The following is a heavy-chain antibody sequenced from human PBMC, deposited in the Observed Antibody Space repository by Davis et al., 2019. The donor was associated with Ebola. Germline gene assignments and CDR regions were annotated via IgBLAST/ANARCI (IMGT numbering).Heavy chain of an antibody. CDR1: GFTFSNYD. V-gene: IGHV3-13*01. CDR2: IGTAGDT. D-gene: IGHD2-15*01. Sequence: GEPLKISCEASGFTFSNYDMHWVRQVTGKGLEWVSAIGTAGDTYYPGSVKGRFTISRENAKNSLYLQMNSLRAGDTAVYYCAKSHCSGGSCPYYFDFWGQGTQVTVSS. J-gene: IGHJ4*02. CDR3: AKSHCSGGSCPYYFDF.